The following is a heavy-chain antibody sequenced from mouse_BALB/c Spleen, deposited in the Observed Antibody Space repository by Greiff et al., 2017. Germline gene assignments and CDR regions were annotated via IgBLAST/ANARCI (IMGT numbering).Heavy chain of an antibody. CDR1: GFTFSSYG. V-gene: IGHV5-6*01. CDR3: ARHDDDYDWFAY. J-gene: IGHJ3*01. CDR2: ISSGGSYT. Sequence: VQLQQSGGDLVKPGGSLKLSCAASGFTFSSYGMSWVRQTPDKRLEWVATISSGGSYTYYPDSVKGRFTISRDNAKNTLYLQMSSLKSEDTAMYYCARHDDDYDWFAYWGQGTLVTVSA. D-gene: IGHD2-4*01.